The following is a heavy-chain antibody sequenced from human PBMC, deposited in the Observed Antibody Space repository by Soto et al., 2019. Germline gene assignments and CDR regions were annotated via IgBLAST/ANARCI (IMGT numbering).Heavy chain of an antibody. Sequence: SVKVSCKASGGTFSSYAISWVRQAPGQGLEWMGGIIPIFGTANYAQKFQGRVTITADESTSTAYMELSSLRSEDTAVYYCARTTIFGVVIIAAHYYYGTDVWGQGTTVTVSS. CDR3: ARTTIFGVVIIAAHYYYGTDV. CDR2: IIPIFGTA. V-gene: IGHV1-69*13. CDR1: GGTFSSYA. D-gene: IGHD3-3*01. J-gene: IGHJ6*02.